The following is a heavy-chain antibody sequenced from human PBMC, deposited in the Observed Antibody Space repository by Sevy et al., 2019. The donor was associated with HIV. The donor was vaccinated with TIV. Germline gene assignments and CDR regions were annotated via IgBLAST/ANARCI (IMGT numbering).Heavy chain of an antibody. V-gene: IGHV3-48*03. CDR1: GFPFGSYE. Sequence: QLGGPLRLSCTASGFPFGSYEMNWVRQAPGKGLEWVSYISNSGSAKYYSDSVRGRFTISRDNAKNSLYLQMNSLRAEDTAVYYCARDLPPSATTVAHFDYWGRGTLVTVSS. J-gene: IGHJ4*02. CDR3: ARDLPPSATTVAHFDY. D-gene: IGHD4-17*01. CDR2: ISNSGSAK.